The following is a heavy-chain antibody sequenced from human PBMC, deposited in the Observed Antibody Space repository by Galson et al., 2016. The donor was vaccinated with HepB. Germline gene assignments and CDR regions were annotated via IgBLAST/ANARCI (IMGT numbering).Heavy chain of an antibody. CDR2: IIPNFGTV. Sequence: SVKVSCKASGGTFSNHGINWVRQATGQGLEWMGGIIPNFGTVNHAQNFQGRVTITADESTSTAYMELSSLRSEDTAIYYCARASWEFPTTFDYWGQGTQVTVSS. D-gene: IGHD1-26*01. J-gene: IGHJ4*02. V-gene: IGHV1-69*13. CDR1: GGTFSNHG. CDR3: ARASWEFPTTFDY.